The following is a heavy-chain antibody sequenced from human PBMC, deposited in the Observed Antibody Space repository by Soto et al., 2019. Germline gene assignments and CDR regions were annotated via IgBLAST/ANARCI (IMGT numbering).Heavy chain of an antibody. J-gene: IGHJ4*02. CDR1: GFTFSSYA. D-gene: IGHD2-2*01. CDR3: ARDRGVVEGNY. Sequence: LRLSCAASGFTFSSYAMHWVRQAPGKGLEWVAVISYDGSNKYYADSVKGRFTISRDNSKNTLYLQMNSLRAEDTAVYYCARDRGVVEGNYWGQGTLVTVSS. V-gene: IGHV3-30-3*01. CDR2: ISYDGSNK.